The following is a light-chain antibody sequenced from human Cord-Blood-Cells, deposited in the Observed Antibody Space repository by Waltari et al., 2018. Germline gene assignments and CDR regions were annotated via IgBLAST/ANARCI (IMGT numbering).Light chain of an antibody. Sequence: QSRPTQPPSVPAAPVQRVTIYCTGSSSNIEARNDVHWYQQLPGTAPKRLIYGNSERPSGIPDRFSGSKSGTAASLAITGLQAEDEADYYCQAYDSSLSGAVFGGGTKLTVL. CDR1: SSNIEARND. V-gene: IGLV1-40*01. J-gene: IGLJ2*01. CDR2: GNS. CDR3: QAYDSSLSGAV.